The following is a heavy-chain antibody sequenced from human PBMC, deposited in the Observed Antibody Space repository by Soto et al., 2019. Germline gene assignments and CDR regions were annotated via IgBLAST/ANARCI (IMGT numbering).Heavy chain of an antibody. D-gene: IGHD3-3*01. V-gene: IGHV1-8*01. CDR3: ARRGITIFGVVIQGDYYYYMDV. Sequence: ASVKVCCKASGDTFTSYDINWVRQATGQGLEWMGWMNPNSGNTGYAQKFQGRVTMTRNTSISTAYMELSSLRSEDTAVYYCARRGITIFGVVIQGDYYYYMDVWGKGTTVTVSS. CDR2: MNPNSGNT. J-gene: IGHJ6*03. CDR1: GDTFTSYD.